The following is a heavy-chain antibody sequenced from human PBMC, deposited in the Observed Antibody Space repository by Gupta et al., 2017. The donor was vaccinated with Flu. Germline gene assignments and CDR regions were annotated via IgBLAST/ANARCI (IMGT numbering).Heavy chain of an antibody. J-gene: IGHJ3*02. CDR3: AHCTNDIVVVPADTGAFDI. V-gene: IGHV2-5*01. Sequence: QITLKESGPTLVKPTQTLTLTCTFSGFSLSTSGVGVGWIRQPPGKALEWLALIYWNDDKRYSPSLKSRLTITKDTSKNQVVLTMTNMDPVDTATYYCAHCTNDIVVVPADTGAFDIWGQGTMVTVSS. D-gene: IGHD2-2*01. CDR2: IYWNDDK. CDR1: GFSLSTSGVG.